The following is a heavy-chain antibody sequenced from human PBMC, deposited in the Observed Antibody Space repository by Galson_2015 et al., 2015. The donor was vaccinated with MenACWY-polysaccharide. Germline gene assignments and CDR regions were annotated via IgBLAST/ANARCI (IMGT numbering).Heavy chain of an antibody. CDR3: ARSRMVGVTTPFDY. CDR1: WGAFRGFF. CDR2: IKPCGST. Sequence: SESPSPPCAVYWGAFRGFFLVWVRQPPGEGAGGGGGIKPCGSTNYNPSLKSRVTISVDTSKDHFSLKLFSVTAADTAVYYCARSRMVGVTTPFDYWGQGTLVTVSS. J-gene: IGHJ4*02. V-gene: IGHV4-34*01. D-gene: IGHD1-26*01.